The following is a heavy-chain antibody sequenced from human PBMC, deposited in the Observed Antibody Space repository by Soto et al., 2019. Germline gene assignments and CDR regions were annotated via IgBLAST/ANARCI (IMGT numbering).Heavy chain of an antibody. D-gene: IGHD1-7*01. CDR3: ARQRSIAAHNWNYWFDP. Sequence: PGESLKISCKGSGYSFTSYWIGWVRQVPGKGLEWMGIIYPGDSDTRYSPSFQGQVTISADKSISTAYLQWSSLKASDTAMYYCARQRSIAAHNWNYWFDPWGQGTLVTVSS. V-gene: IGHV5-51*01. CDR1: GYSFTSYW. J-gene: IGHJ5*02. CDR2: IYPGDSDT.